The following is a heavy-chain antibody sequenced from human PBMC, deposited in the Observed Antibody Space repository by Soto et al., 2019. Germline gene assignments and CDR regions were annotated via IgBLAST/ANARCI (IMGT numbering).Heavy chain of an antibody. D-gene: IGHD1-26*01. CDR3: ALGSTYSGEFDY. CDR1: GGTFSSYA. J-gene: IGHJ4*02. V-gene: IGHV1-69*01. Sequence: VQLVQSGAEVQKPGSSVKFSCTASGGTFSSYAVSWVRQAPGQGLEWMGGFIPLLGSANYAGKFQGRVTITAGESATIAFVELSNLRSEDTAVYYCALGSTYSGEFDYWGQGTLVTVSS. CDR2: FIPLLGSA.